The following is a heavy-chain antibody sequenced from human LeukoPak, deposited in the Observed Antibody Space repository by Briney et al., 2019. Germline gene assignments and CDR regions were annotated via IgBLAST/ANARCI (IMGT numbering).Heavy chain of an antibody. CDR1: GYTLTELS. J-gene: IGHJ3*02. CDR3: ATEDGGNYYGAFAFDI. CDR2: FDPDDGET. Sequence: ASVKVSCKVSGYTLTELSMHWVRQAPGKGLEWMGGFDPDDGETIYAQKFQGRVTMTEDTSTDTAYMELSSLRSEDTAVYYCATEDGGNYYGAFAFDIWGQGTMVTVSS. V-gene: IGHV1-24*01. D-gene: IGHD3-22*01.